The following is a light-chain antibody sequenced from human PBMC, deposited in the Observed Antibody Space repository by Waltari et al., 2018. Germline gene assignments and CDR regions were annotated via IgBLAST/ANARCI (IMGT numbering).Light chain of an antibody. CDR3: CSYGGSSWV. V-gene: IGLV2-11*01. CDR2: DVT. Sequence: QSAMTQPRSVSGSPGKSVTISCTGTSSDVGGYNYVSWYQHLPGKAPKLIIYDVTKWPSGVPDRFSGSKSGNTASLTISGLLGEDESDYYCCSYGGSSWVFGGGTKLTVL. J-gene: IGLJ3*02. CDR1: SSDVGGYNY.